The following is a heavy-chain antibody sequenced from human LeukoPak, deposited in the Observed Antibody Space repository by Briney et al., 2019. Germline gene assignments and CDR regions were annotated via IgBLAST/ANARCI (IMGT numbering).Heavy chain of an antibody. Sequence: GASVKVSCKASGYTFTSYYMHWVRQAPGQGLEWMGIINPSGGSTSYAQKFQGRVTMTRDTSTSTVYMELSSLRSEDTAVYYCARDSSTSYIPLYYFDYWGQGTLVTVSS. V-gene: IGHV1-46*01. CDR3: ARDSSTSYIPLYYFDY. CDR2: INPSGGST. CDR1: GYTFTSYY. D-gene: IGHD2-2*01. J-gene: IGHJ4*02.